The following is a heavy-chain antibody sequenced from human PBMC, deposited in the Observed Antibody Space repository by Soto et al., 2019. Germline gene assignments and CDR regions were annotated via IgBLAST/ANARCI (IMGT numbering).Heavy chain of an antibody. CDR3: ARAPRLEDAFDI. CDR2: IIPIFGTT. D-gene: IGHD4-17*01. V-gene: IGHV1-69*13. J-gene: IGHJ3*02. Sequence: SVKVSCKASGYIFTGYYMHWVRQAPGQGLEWMGGIIPIFGTTKYVQKFQGRVTITADESTSTACMELSSLRSEDTAVYYCARAPRLEDAFDIWGQGTMVTV. CDR1: GYIFTGYY.